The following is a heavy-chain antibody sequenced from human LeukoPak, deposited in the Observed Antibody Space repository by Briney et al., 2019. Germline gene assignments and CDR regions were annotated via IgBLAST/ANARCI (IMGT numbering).Heavy chain of an antibody. D-gene: IGHD3-10*01. V-gene: IGHV3-53*01. CDR1: GFTVSSNY. J-gene: IGHJ4*02. Sequence: GGSLRLSCAASGFTVSSNYMSWVRQAPGKGLEWVSVIYSGGSTYYADSVKGRFTISRDNSKNTLYLQMNSLGAEDTAVYYCVKPYYFSSGSLNWGQGTLVTVSS. CDR2: IYSGGST. CDR3: VKPYYFSSGSLN.